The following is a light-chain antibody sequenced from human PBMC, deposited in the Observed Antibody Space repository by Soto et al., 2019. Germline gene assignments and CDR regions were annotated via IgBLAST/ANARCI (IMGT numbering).Light chain of an antibody. CDR1: QRVSSY. V-gene: IGKV3-11*01. Sequence: ATVSLTKREKATLSCRASQRVSSYLASYQRRPGQAPRLFIYDASNRATGIPARFSGSGSGTDFTLTISILEPEDFAVYYCQQGSNWLLITFADGRILEI. CDR3: QQGSNWLLIT. J-gene: IGKJ5*01. CDR2: DAS.